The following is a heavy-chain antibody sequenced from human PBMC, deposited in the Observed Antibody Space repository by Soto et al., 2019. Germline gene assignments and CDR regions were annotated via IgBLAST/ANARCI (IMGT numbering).Heavy chain of an antibody. Sequence: SETLSLTCTVSGGSISRDYWSWIRQPAGKGLEWIGRIYISESTNYNPSLKSRVIISADTSKNQFFLKLSSVTAADTAVYYCAREDIAVAGPVRYCMDVWGQGTTVTAP. CDR3: AREDIAVAGPVRYCMDV. CDR2: IYISEST. CDR1: GGSISRDY. D-gene: IGHD6-19*01. V-gene: IGHV4-4*07. J-gene: IGHJ6*02.